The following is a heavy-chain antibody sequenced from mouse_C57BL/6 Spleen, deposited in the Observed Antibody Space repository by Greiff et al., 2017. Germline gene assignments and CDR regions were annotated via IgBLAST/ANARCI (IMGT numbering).Heavy chain of an antibody. CDR1: GYTFTSYW. Sequence: QVQLQQPGAELVKPGASVKLSCKASGYTFTSYWMHWVKQRPGQGLEWLGMINPNSGSTNYNEKFKSKATLTVDKSSSTAYMQLSSLTSEDSAVYYCATPSIDYYAMDYWGQGTSVTVSS. CDR2: INPNSGST. V-gene: IGHV1-64*01. J-gene: IGHJ4*01. CDR3: ATPSIDYYAMDY.